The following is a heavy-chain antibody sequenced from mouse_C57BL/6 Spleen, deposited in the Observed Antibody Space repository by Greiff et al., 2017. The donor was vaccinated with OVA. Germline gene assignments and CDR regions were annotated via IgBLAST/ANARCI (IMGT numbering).Heavy chain of an antibody. CDR2: IDPSDSYT. V-gene: IGHV1-69*01. CDR3: ARGGGTAWFAY. Sequence: QVQLQQPGAELVMPGASVKLSCKASGYTFTSYWMHWVKQRPGQGLEWIGEIDPSDSYTNYNQKFTGKSTLTVDKSSSTAYMQLSSLTSEDSAVDYCARGGGTAWFAYWGQGTLVTVSA. J-gene: IGHJ3*01. CDR1: GYTFTSYW. D-gene: IGHD4-1*01.